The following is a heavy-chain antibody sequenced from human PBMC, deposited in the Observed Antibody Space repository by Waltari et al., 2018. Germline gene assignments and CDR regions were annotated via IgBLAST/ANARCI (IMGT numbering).Heavy chain of an antibody. V-gene: IGHV3-23*01. CDR2: ISGGGGTT. CDR3: CSVQVPLAIAN. Sequence: EVQLLESGGGLVQPGGSLRLSCAASGLTFSISAMIWVRQAPGAGLEGVASISGGGGTTEYADSVEGRFTVARDNSKNTASLQMDSLRAEDTALYYCCSVQVPLAIANCGQGTLVTVAS. D-gene: IGHD1-1*01. CDR1: GLTFSISA. J-gene: IGHJ4*02.